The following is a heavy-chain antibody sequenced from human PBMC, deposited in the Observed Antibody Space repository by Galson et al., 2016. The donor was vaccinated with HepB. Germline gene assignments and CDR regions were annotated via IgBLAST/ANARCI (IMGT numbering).Heavy chain of an antibody. Sequence: SLRLSCAASGFIFSDSYMSWIRQAPGKGLEWISFISSSSSYRNYADPVKGRFTISRDNERNSLYLQMDSLTDEDTAVYYCTRDQKVGAGFDSFDIWGQGTMVTVSS. D-gene: IGHD1-26*01. CDR2: ISSSSSYR. V-gene: IGHV3-11*06. CDR1: GFIFSDSY. CDR3: TRDQKVGAGFDSFDI. J-gene: IGHJ3*02.